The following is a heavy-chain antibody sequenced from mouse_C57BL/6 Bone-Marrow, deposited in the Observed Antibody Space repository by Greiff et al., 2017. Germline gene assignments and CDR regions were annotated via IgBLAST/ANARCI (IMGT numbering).Heavy chain of an antibody. D-gene: IGHD2-4*01. Sequence: DVQLQESGPGLVKPSQSLSLTCSVTGYSITSGDYWNWIRQFPGNKLEWMGYISYDGSHNYKPSLKNRKYITRDTSKNQFFLQLNSVTTEDTVTYCCASYDYVPWFAYWGQGTLVTVSA. CDR1: GYSITSGDY. J-gene: IGHJ3*01. CDR2: ISYDGSH. V-gene: IGHV3-6*01. CDR3: ASYDYVPWFAY.